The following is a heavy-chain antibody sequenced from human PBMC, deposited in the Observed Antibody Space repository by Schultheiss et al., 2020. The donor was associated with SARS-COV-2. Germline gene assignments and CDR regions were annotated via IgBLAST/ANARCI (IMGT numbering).Heavy chain of an antibody. CDR1: GYTFTSYA. Sequence: ASVKVSCKASGYTFTSYAMHWVRQAPGQRLEWMGWINAGNGNTKYSQKFQGRVTITRDTSASTAYMELSSLRSEDTAVYYCARDGPLLWFGELFLNWFDPWGQGTLVTVSS. V-gene: IGHV1-3*01. J-gene: IGHJ5*02. CDR3: ARDGPLLWFGELFLNWFDP. D-gene: IGHD3-10*01. CDR2: INAGNGNT.